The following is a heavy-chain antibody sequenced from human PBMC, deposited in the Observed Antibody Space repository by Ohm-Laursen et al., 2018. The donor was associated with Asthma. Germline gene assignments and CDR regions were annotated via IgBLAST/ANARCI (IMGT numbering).Heavy chain of an antibody. CDR1: DGSVSSGSYY. CDR3: ARLDWAQSMFDS. Sequence: SQTLSLTCTVSDGSVSSGSYYWSWIRQPPGKGLEWIGYIYYSGSTNYNPSLKSRVTLSTDTSKNQVSLRLSSVTAADTALYFCARLDWAQSMFDSWGQGTLVTVSS. J-gene: IGHJ4*02. CDR2: IYYSGST. V-gene: IGHV4-61*01. D-gene: IGHD3-9*01.